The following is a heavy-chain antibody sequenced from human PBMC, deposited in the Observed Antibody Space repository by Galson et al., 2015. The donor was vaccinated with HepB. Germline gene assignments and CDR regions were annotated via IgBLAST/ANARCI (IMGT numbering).Heavy chain of an antibody. CDR2: ISYDGSNK. CDR1: GFTFSNYS. V-gene: IGHV3-30-3*01. J-gene: IGHJ6*04. CDR3: ARDRAQGRSTTWSTNHSSFYPGTAV. D-gene: IGHD6-13*01. Sequence: SLRLSCAASGFTFSNYSMHWVRQAPGKGLEWVAFISYDGSNKYYADSVKGRFTISRDNAKNTLYLQMNSLRAEDTAVYYCARDRAQGRSTTWSTNHSSFYPGTAVSGNATAVTASS.